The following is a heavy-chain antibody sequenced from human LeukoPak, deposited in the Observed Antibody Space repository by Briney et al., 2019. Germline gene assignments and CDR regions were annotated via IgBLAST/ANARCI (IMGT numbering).Heavy chain of an antibody. Sequence: PSETLSLTCTVSGGSISSYYWSWIRQPPGKGLEWIGYIYYSGSTNYNPSLKSRVTISVDTSKNQFSLKLSSVTAADTAMYYCARWLHLNYYDSSGQFDYWGQGTLVTVSS. CDR2: IYYSGST. CDR3: ARWLHLNYYDSSGQFDY. J-gene: IGHJ4*02. V-gene: IGHV4-59*01. D-gene: IGHD3-22*01. CDR1: GGSISSYY.